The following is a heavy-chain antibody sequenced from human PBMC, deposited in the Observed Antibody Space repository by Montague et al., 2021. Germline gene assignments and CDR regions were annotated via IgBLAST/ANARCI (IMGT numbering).Heavy chain of an antibody. D-gene: IGHD5-12*01. CDR3: AGRLWIRGPFDY. V-gene: IGHV4-59*08. CDR2: IYDSGTT. CDR1: GGSISEFY. Sequence: SETLSLTCTVTGGSISEFYWSWIRQSPEKGLEWIGYIYDSGTTNYNPSLKSRVTISADTSMNQFSLNLRSVTAADTAVYFCAGRLWIRGPFDYWGQGTLVTVSS. J-gene: IGHJ4*02.